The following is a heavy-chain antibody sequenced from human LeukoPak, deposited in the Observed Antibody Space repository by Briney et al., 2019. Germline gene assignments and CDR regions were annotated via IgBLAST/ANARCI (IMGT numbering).Heavy chain of an antibody. CDR2: IWYDGSNK. J-gene: IGHJ4*02. CDR1: GFTFSSYG. D-gene: IGHD6-19*01. CDR3: AKDYAVYTSGSFDY. V-gene: IGHV3-33*06. Sequence: GRSLRLSCAASGFTFSSYGMHWVRQAPGKGLEWVAVIWYDGSNKYYADSVKGRFTISRDNSKNTLSLQMNSLRAEDTAVYYCAKDYAVYTSGSFDYWGQGTLVTVSS.